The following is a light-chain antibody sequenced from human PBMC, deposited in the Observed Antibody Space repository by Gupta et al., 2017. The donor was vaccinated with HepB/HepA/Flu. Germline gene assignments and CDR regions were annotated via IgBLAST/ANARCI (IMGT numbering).Light chain of an antibody. V-gene: IGLV1-40*01. CDR3: QSYDTSRSGFYV. Sequence: QSVLTQPPSVSGAPGQRVTISCTGSSSNIGAGYDVHWYQHLPGTAPKLLIYGNNDRPSGAPDRFSGSKSGTSASLAITGLQAEDEADYFCQSYDTSRSGFYVFGTGTKVTVL. J-gene: IGLJ1*01. CDR2: GNN. CDR1: SSNIGAGYD.